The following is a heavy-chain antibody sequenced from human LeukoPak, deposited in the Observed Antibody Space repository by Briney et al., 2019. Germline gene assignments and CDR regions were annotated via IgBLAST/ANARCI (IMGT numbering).Heavy chain of an antibody. CDR1: GLIVSSNY. V-gene: IGHV3-53*01. Sequence: GGSLRLSCAASGLIVSSNYMNWVRQAPGKGLEWVSIIYSGGSTHYADSVEGRFTVSRDNSKSTLYLQMNSLRAEDTAVYYCARDQEGRSCSGGTCYLGWSFDLWGRGTLVTVSS. CDR2: IYSGGST. CDR3: ARDQEGRSCSGGTCYLGWSFDL. D-gene: IGHD2-15*01. J-gene: IGHJ2*01.